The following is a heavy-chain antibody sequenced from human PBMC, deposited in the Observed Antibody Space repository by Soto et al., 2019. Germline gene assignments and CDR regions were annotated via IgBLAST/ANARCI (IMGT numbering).Heavy chain of an antibody. V-gene: IGHV3-23*01. J-gene: IGHJ3*02. CDR3: PRDSSGLDAFDI. D-gene: IGHD6-19*01. CDR2: ISGSGGST. CDR1: GFTFSSYA. Sequence: GVSLSLSCAASGFTFSSYAMSWVRQAPGKGLEWVSAISGSGGSTYYADSVKGRFTISRDNSKNTLYLQMNSLRAEDTAVYYCPRDSSGLDAFDIWGQGTMVTVSS.